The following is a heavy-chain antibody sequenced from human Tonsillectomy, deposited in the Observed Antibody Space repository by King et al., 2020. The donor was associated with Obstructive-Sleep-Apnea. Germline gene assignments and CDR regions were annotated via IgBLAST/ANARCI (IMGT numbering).Heavy chain of an antibody. CDR2: IFSNDEK. Sequence: QLTLKESGPVLVKPTETLTLTCTVSGFSLSNARMGVSWIRQPPGKALEWLAHIFSNDEKSYNTSLKSRLTISKDTSKSQVVLTMTNMDPVDTATYYCARVAFGVVIIPFIWYFDLWGRGTLVTVSS. CDR1: GFSLSNARMG. CDR3: ARVAFGVVIIPFIWYFDL. V-gene: IGHV2-26*01. J-gene: IGHJ2*01. D-gene: IGHD3-3*01.